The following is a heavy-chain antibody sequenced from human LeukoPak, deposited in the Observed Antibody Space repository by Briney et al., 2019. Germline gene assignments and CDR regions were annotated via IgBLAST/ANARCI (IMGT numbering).Heavy chain of an antibody. Sequence: GGSLRLSCAASGFTFSSYAMHWVRQAPGKGLEYVSAISSNGGSTYYANSVKGRFTISRDNSKNTLYLQMGSLRAEDMAVYYCARASYDNGEVQHWGQGTLVTVSS. V-gene: IGHV3-64*01. J-gene: IGHJ1*01. CDR2: ISSNGGST. D-gene: IGHD3-22*01. CDR3: ARASYDNGEVQH. CDR1: GFTFSSYA.